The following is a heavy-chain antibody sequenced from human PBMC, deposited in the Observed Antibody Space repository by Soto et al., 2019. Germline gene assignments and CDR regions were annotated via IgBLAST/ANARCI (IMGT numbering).Heavy chain of an antibody. CDR2: IGTAGDT. D-gene: IGHD4-4*01. CDR3: ARESSNLYYYYGMDV. Sequence: GGSLRLSCAASGFTFSSYDMHWVRQATGKGLEWVSAIGTAGDTYYPGSVKGRFTISRENAKNSLYLQMNSLRAGDTAVYYCARESSNLYYYYGMDVWGQGTTVTVSS. CDR1: GFTFSSYD. J-gene: IGHJ6*02. V-gene: IGHV3-13*01.